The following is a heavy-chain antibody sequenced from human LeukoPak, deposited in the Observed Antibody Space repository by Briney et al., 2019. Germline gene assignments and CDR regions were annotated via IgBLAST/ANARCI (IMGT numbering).Heavy chain of an antibody. CDR1: GGSFSGYY. D-gene: IGHD3-22*01. J-gene: IGHJ4*02. CDR3: ASTYDSSGYYYESWDY. CDR2: INHSGST. Sequence: SETLSLTCAVYGGSFSGYYWSWIRQPPGKGLEWIGEINHSGSTNYNPSLKSRVTISVDTSKNQFSLKLSSVTAADTAVYYCASTYDSSGYYYESWDYWGQGTLVTVSS. V-gene: IGHV4-34*01.